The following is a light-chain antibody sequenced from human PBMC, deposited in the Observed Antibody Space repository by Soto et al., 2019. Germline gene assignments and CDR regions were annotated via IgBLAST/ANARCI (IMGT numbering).Light chain of an antibody. V-gene: IGKV1-5*03. J-gene: IGKJ1*01. CDR2: KAS. CDR1: QDISNY. Sequence: DIQMTQSPSSLSASVGDRVTITCQASQDISNYLNWYQQKPGKAPKLLIYKASTLKSGVPSRFSGSGSGTDFTLTISSLQPDDFATYYCQQYNSYPWTFGQGTKVDIK. CDR3: QQYNSYPWT.